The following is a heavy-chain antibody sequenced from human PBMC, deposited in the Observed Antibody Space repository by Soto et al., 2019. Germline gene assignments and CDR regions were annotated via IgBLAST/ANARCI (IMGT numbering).Heavy chain of an antibody. Sequence: SLRLSCAASGFTFSTYSMNWVRQAPGKGLEWVAYINSTGTIKYYAGSVKGRFTISRDNAKNSLYLQMNSLRAEDTAVYYCARMSSSISPVGWGQGILVTVAS. CDR1: GFTFSTYS. CDR3: ARMSSSISPVG. J-gene: IGHJ4*02. V-gene: IGHV3-48*01. D-gene: IGHD2-2*01. CDR2: INSTGTIK.